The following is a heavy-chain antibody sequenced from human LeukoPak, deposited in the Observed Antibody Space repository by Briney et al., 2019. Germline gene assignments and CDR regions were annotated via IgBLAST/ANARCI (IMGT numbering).Heavy chain of an antibody. Sequence: SETLFLTCTVSGGSISSYYWSWIRQPPGKGLEWLGYIYYSGSTNYNPSLKSRVTISVDTSKNQFSLKLSSVTAADTAVYYCAREDSYGYRNFDYWGQGTLVTVSS. CDR2: IYYSGST. V-gene: IGHV4-59*01. CDR1: GGSISSYY. J-gene: IGHJ4*02. D-gene: IGHD5-18*01. CDR3: AREDSYGYRNFDY.